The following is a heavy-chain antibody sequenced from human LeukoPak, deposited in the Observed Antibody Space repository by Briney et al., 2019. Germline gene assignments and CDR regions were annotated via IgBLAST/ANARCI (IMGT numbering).Heavy chain of an antibody. Sequence: PSETLSLTCTVSGASISSDYYSWSWIRQPPGKGLEWIGYIYYSGSTSYNPSLKSRLTISIDTSKNQFSLKLSSVTAADTAVYYCAIKRGQGLDYWGQGTLVTVSS. CDR1: GASISSDYYS. V-gene: IGHV4-30-4*01. CDR2: IYYSGST. J-gene: IGHJ4*02. CDR3: AIKRGQGLDY. D-gene: IGHD3-16*01.